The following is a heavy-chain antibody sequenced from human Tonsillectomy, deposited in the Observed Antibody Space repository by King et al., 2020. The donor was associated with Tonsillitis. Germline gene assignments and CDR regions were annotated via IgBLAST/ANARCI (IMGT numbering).Heavy chain of an antibody. CDR3: ARDIGGIAVTGPLGAFDI. CDR2: INPNTGGT. Sequence: QLVQSGAEVKKPGASVKVSCKASGDTFTGYYMHWVRQAPGQGLEWMGWINPNTGGTIYAQKFQDWVTMTRDTSISTAYMELRRLRSDDTAVYYCARDIGGIAVTGPLGAFDIWDQGTMVTVSS. CDR1: GDTFTGYY. V-gene: IGHV1-2*04. J-gene: IGHJ3*02. D-gene: IGHD6-19*01.